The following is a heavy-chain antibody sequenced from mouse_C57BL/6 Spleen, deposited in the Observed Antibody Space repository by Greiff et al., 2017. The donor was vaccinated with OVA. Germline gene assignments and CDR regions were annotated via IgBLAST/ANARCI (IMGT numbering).Heavy chain of an antibody. V-gene: IGHV5-4*01. CDR1: GFTFSSYA. Sequence: EVKVVESGGGLVKPGGSLKLSCAASGFTFSSYAMSWVRQTPEKRLEWVATISDGGSYTYYPDNVKGRITISRDNATNNLYLQMSHLKSEDTAMYYCARDDDYDGGTYAMDYWGQGTSVTVSS. CDR2: ISDGGSYT. D-gene: IGHD2-4*01. CDR3: ARDDDYDGGTYAMDY. J-gene: IGHJ4*01.